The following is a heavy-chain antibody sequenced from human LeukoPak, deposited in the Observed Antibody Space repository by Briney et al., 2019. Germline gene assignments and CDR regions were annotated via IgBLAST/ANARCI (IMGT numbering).Heavy chain of an antibody. D-gene: IGHD1-7*01. V-gene: IGHV4-59*01. CDR3: AREDNWNSKFFDY. CDR2: IYYSRST. Sequence: SETLSLXCTVSGGSISSYYWSWIRQPPGKGLEWIGYIYYSRSTNYNPSLKSRVTISVDTSKNQFSLKLSSVTAADTAVYYCAREDNWNSKFFDYWGQGTLVTVSS. J-gene: IGHJ4*02. CDR1: GGSISSYY.